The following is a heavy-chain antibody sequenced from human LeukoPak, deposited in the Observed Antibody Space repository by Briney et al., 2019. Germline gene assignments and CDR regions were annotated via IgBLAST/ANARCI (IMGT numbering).Heavy chain of an antibody. CDR2: ISSGSSYI. CDR1: GFIFSAYN. Sequence: GGSLRLSCAASGFIFSAYNMNWVRQAPRKGLEWVSFISSGSSYIYYADSVKGRFTISRDNAKNTLYLQMNSLRAEDTAVYYCAKYSWGAVAAPFDYWGQGTLVTVSS. CDR3: AKYSWGAVAAPFDY. V-gene: IGHV3-21*04. J-gene: IGHJ4*02. D-gene: IGHD6-19*01.